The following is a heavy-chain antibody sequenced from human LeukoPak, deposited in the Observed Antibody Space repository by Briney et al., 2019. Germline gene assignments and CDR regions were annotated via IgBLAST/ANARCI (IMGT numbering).Heavy chain of an antibody. CDR1: GFTFNGYN. V-gene: IGHV3-23*01. J-gene: IGHJ4*02. Sequence: GGSLRLSCAASGFTFNGYNMNWVRQAPGKGLEWVSGISGSGDSTYYADSVKGRFTISRDNSKNTLYLQMNSLRAEDTAVYYCARRSGIAVAGAFDYWGQGTLVTVSS. CDR3: ARRSGIAVAGAFDY. CDR2: ISGSGDST. D-gene: IGHD6-19*01.